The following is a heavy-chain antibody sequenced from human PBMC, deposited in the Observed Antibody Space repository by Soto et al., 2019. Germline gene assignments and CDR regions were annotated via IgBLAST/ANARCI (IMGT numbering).Heavy chain of an antibody. J-gene: IGHJ4*02. V-gene: IGHV5-51*01. CDR1: GYSFTSYW. D-gene: IGHD3-3*01. CDR3: ARRIRATYYDFWSGSDFDY. Sequence: PGESLKISCKGSGYSFTSYWIGWVRQMPGKGLEWMGIIYPDDSDTRYSPSFQGQVTISADKSISTAYLQWSSLKASDTAMYYCARRIRATYYDFWSGSDFDYWGQGTLVTVSS. CDR2: IYPDDSDT.